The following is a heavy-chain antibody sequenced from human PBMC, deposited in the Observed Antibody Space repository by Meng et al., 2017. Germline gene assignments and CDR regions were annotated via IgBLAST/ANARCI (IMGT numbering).Heavy chain of an antibody. D-gene: IGHD3-22*01. CDR2: IIPIFGTA. CDR1: GGTFSSYA. CDR3: AVTYYYDSSGYYYNFDY. V-gene: IGHV1-69*06. J-gene: IGHJ4*02. Sequence: QVHVVQFVVEVKKPGSSVKVSCKASGGTFSSYAISWVRQAPGQGLEWMGGIIPIFGTANYAQKFQGRVTITADKSTSTAYMELSSLRSEDTAVYYCAVTYYYDSSGYYYNFDYWGQGTLVTVSS.